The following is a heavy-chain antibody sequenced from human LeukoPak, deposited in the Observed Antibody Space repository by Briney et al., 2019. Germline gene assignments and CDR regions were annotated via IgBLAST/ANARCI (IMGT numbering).Heavy chain of an antibody. J-gene: IGHJ4*02. CDR1: GFTLSSYW. D-gene: IGHD6-19*01. V-gene: IGHV3-74*01. CDR2: INSDGSNI. Sequence: GGSLRLSCAASGFTLSSYWMHWVRQAPGEGLVWVSRINSDGSNINYADSVKGRFTISRNNAKNTLYLQMNSLRVEDTAVYYCVRSSGWPGYWGQGTMVTVSS. CDR3: VRSSGWPGY.